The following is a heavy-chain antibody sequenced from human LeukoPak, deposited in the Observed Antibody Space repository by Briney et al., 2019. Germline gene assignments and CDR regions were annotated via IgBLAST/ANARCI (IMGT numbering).Heavy chain of an antibody. V-gene: IGHV3-23*01. CDR2: ISGSGGST. J-gene: IGHJ4*02. CDR1: GFTFSTYA. D-gene: IGHD3-3*01. Sequence: AGSLRLSCAASGFTFSTYAMNWVRQAPGKGLEWVSAISGSGGSTYYADSVKGRFTISRDNSKNTLYLQMNSLRAEDTAVYYCARAVTLEWFTLDYWGQGTLVLVS. CDR3: ARAVTLEWFTLDY.